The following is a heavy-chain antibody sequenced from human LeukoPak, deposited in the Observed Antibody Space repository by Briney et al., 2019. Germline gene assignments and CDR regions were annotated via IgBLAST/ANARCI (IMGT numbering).Heavy chain of an antibody. CDR1: GVTFSGFA. CDR3: AKMKGHPLPKYYMDV. Sequence: GGSLRLSCAACGVTFSGFAMSWGRRTPGKGLEWGSGISGTGDNTLYADSVKGRFTISRDNSKNTLYLEMNSLRAEDTAIYYCAKMKGHPLPKYYMDVWGQGTTVTVSS. D-gene: IGHD1-26*01. CDR2: ISGTGDNT. J-gene: IGHJ6*01. V-gene: IGHV3-23*01.